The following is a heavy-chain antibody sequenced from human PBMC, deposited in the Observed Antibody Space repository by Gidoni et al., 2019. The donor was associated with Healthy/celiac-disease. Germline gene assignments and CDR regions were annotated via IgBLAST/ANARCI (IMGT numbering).Heavy chain of an antibody. J-gene: IGHJ4*02. V-gene: IGHV3-23*01. D-gene: IGHD3-22*01. Sequence: EVQLLESGGGLVQPGGSLRLSCAASGFTFSSYAMSWVRQAPGKGLEGVSAISGSGGSTYYADSVKGRFTISRDNSKNTLYLQMNSLRAEDTAVYYCAKDQYYDSSGYSDYWGQGTLVTVSS. CDR1: GFTFSSYA. CDR3: AKDQYYDSSGYSDY. CDR2: ISGSGGST.